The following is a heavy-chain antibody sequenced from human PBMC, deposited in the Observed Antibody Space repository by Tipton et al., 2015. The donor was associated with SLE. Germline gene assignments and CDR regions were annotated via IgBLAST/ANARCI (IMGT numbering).Heavy chain of an antibody. CDR1: GGSLSIYY. D-gene: IGHD2-15*01. Sequence: TLSLTCTVSGGSLSIYYWCWIQQPPGKGLEWIGYIYYSGSTNYNPSLKSRVTISVDTAKNQFSLKLSSVPAADTAVYYCAGYCSGGSCYYAFDIWGQETKVTVSS. CDR2: IYYSGST. V-gene: IGHV4-59*12. J-gene: IGHJ3*02. CDR3: AGYCSGGSCYYAFDI.